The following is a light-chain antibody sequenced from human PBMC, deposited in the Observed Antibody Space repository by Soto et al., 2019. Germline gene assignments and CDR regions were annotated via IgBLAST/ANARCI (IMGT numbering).Light chain of an antibody. CDR3: QQSDSTPLP. J-gene: IGKJ4*01. V-gene: IGKV1-39*01. CDR2: AAS. Sequence: DIQMTQSPSSLSVSVGDRVTITCRASQSIGGFLNWYQQKLGKAPKLLIYAASSLQSGVPSRFSGSGSGTDLTLTISSLQPEDFATYYCQQSDSTPLPCGGGTKVDI. CDR1: QSIGGF.